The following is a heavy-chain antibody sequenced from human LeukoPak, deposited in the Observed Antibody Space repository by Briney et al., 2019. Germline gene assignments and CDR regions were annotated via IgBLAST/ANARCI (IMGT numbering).Heavy chain of an antibody. V-gene: IGHV4-59*01. D-gene: IGHD3-16*02. Sequence: PSETLSLTCTVSGGSISSYDWSWIRQPPGKGREWVGYIYYSGSTNYNPSLKSRVTISVDTSKNQFSLTLSSVTAADTAVYYCARGDYDYVWGSYRPNWFDPWGQGTLVTVSS. CDR3: ARGDYDYVWGSYRPNWFDP. CDR1: GGSISSYD. CDR2: IYYSGST. J-gene: IGHJ5*02.